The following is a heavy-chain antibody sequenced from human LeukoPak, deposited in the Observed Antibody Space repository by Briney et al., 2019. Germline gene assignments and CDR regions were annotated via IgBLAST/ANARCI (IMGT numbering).Heavy chain of an antibody. Sequence: SETLSLTCTVSGGSISSYYWSWIRQPPGKGLEWIGYIYYSGSTNYNPSLKSRVTISVDTSKNQFSLKLSSVTAADTAVYYCARVFFSEYSSGGGFDYWGQGTLVTVSS. CDR3: ARVFFSEYSSGGGFDY. V-gene: IGHV4-59*01. D-gene: IGHD6-19*01. CDR2: IYYSGST. CDR1: GGSISSYY. J-gene: IGHJ4*02.